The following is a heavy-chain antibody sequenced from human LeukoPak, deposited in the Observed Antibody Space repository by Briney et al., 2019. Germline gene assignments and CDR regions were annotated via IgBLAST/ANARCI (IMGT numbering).Heavy chain of an antibody. D-gene: IGHD3-22*01. J-gene: IGHJ4*02. CDR1: GYSFTSYW. CDR3: ARHYYYDSSGYSLDY. CDR2: IYPGDSDT. V-gene: IGHV5-51*01. Sequence: GESLKISCKGSGYSFTSYWIGWVRQMPGKGLEWMGIIYPGDSDTRYSPSLQGQVTISADKSISTAYLQWSSLKASDTAMYYCARHYYYDSSGYSLDYWGQGTLVTVSS.